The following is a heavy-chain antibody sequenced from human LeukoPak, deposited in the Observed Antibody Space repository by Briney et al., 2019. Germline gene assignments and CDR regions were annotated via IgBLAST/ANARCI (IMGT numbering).Heavy chain of an antibody. Sequence: GGSLRLSCAASGFTFSSYAMSWVRQAPGKGLEWVSAISGSGGSTYYADSVKGRFTNSRDNSKNTLYLQMNSLRAEDTAVYYCAKDPQSRYCSSTSCYGPVWFDPWGQGTLVTVSS. J-gene: IGHJ5*02. D-gene: IGHD2-2*01. V-gene: IGHV3-23*01. CDR1: GFTFSSYA. CDR3: AKDPQSRYCSSTSCYGPVWFDP. CDR2: ISGSGGST.